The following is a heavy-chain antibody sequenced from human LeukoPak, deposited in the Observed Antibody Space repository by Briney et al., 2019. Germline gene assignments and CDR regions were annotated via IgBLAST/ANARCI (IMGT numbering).Heavy chain of an antibody. Sequence: SETLSLTCTVSGGSISSYYWSWIRQPAGKGLEWIGRIYTSGSTNYNPSLKSRVTMSVATSKNQFSLKLSSVTAADTAVYYCARDAGYCSSTSCYLNWFDPWGQGTLVTVSS. J-gene: IGHJ5*02. CDR1: GGSISSYY. V-gene: IGHV4-4*07. CDR3: ARDAGYCSSTSCYLNWFDP. D-gene: IGHD2-2*03. CDR2: IYTSGST.